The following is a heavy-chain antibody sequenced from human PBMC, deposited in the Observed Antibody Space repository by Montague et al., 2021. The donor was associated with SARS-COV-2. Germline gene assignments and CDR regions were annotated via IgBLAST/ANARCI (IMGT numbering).Heavy chain of an antibody. Sequence: SETLSLTRAVYGGSFSGHHWSWIRQPPGKGLEWIGEINNSGSTNYNPSLKSRVTISVDTSKNQFSLKLHSVTAADTAVYYCARGRIEVSMIVVVLTGASYYMDVWGKGTTVTVSS. D-gene: IGHD3-22*01. CDR3: ARGRIEVSMIVVVLTGASYYMDV. CDR1: GGSFSGHH. CDR2: INNSGST. V-gene: IGHV4-34*01. J-gene: IGHJ6*03.